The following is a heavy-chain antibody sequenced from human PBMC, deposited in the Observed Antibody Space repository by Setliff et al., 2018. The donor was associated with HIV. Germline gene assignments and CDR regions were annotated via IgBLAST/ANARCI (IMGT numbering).Heavy chain of an antibody. CDR1: GGSFSGYY. CDR3: ARGGVGATNLDY. CDR2: INHSGST. V-gene: IGHV4-34*01. Sequence: PSETLSLTCAVYGGSFSGYYWSWIRQPPGKGLEWIGEINHSGSTNYNPSLKSRVTISVDTSKNQFSLKLSSVTAAVTAVYYCARGGVGATNLDYWGQGTLVTVSS. D-gene: IGHD1-26*01. J-gene: IGHJ4*02.